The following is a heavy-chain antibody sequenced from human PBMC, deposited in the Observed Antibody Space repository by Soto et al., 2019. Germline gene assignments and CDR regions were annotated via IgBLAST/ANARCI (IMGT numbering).Heavy chain of an antibody. V-gene: IGHV1-2*04. J-gene: IGHJ6*02. CDR2: INPNSGGT. D-gene: IGHD2-15*01. CDR3: AKALSSGGSYYYYGMDV. CDR1: GYTFTGYY. Sequence: GASVKVSCKASGYTFTGYYMHWVRQAPGQGLEWMGWINPNSGGTNYAQKFQGWVTMTRDTSISTAYMELSRLRSDDTAVYYCAKALSSGGSYYYYGMDVWGQGTTVTVSS.